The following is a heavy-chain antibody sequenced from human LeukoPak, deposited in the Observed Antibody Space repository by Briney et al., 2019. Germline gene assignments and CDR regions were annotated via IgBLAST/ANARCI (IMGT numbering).Heavy chain of an antibody. J-gene: IGHJ4*02. CDR2: IYYSGST. D-gene: IGHD2-15*01. V-gene: IGHV4-61*08. CDR1: GGSISSGDFS. CDR3: ARGGVVVVAAIEY. Sequence: PSETLSLTCAVSGGSISSGDFSWSWIRQPPGKGLEWIGYIYYSGSTNYNPSLKSRVTISVDTSKNQFSLKLSSVTAADTAVYYCARGGVVVVAAIEYWGQGTLVTVSS.